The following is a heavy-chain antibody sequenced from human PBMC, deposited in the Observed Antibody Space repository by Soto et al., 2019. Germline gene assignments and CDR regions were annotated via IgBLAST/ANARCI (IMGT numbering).Heavy chain of an antibody. D-gene: IGHD3-22*01. J-gene: IGHJ4*02. V-gene: IGHV1-46*01. CDR1: GYTFTNYY. CDR2: INPSGGST. CDR3: ASTPHDYYTSGFYYSLFDY. Sequence: APVKAHCQRSGYTFTNYYMHWVRQAPGQGLEWMGIINPSGGSTSYAQKFQGRVTMTRDTSTSTVYMELSSLRSEDTAVYYGASTPHDYYTSGFYYSLFDYWGQGPRVTVAS.